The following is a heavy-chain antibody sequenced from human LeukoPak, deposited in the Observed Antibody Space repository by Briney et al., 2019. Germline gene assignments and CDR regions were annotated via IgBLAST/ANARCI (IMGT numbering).Heavy chain of an antibody. J-gene: IGHJ4*02. V-gene: IGHV3-11*04. D-gene: IGHD1-26*01. CDR3: ARDRVVGAEKYFDY. CDR2: ISSVDSTI. Sequence: GGSLRLSCAASGFTFSDYYMSWIRQAPGKGLEWVSYISSVDSTIYYADSVKGRFTNSRDNAKNSLYLQMNSLRAEDTAVYYCARDRVVGAEKYFDYWGQGTLVTVSS. CDR1: GFTFSDYY.